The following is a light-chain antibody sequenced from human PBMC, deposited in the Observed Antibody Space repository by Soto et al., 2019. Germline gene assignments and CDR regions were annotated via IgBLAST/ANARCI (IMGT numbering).Light chain of an antibody. CDR1: NIGTKS. J-gene: IGLJ2*01. V-gene: IGLV3-21*04. CDR3: QVWDRRSDHRVV. CDR2: YDS. Sequence: SYELTQPPSVSGAPGKTARISCERNNIGTKSVHWYQQKPGQAPVLVIYYDSARPSGIPERFSGSNAGNTATLTISTVEAGDEADYYWQVWDRRSDHRVVFGGGTKLTVL.